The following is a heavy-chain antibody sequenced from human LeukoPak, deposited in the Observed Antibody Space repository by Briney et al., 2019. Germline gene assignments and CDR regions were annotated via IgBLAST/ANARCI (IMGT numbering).Heavy chain of an antibody. V-gene: IGHV3-23*01. D-gene: IGHD4-17*01. CDR3: AKAGMTTVTTWAFDI. Sequence: GGSLRLSCAVSGFTLSSYAMSWVRQAPGKGLEWVSAISGSGGSTYYADSVKGRFTISRDNSKNTLYLQMNSLRAEDTAVYYCAKAGMTTVTTWAFDIWGQGTMVTVSS. CDR2: ISGSGGST. CDR1: GFTLSSYA. J-gene: IGHJ3*02.